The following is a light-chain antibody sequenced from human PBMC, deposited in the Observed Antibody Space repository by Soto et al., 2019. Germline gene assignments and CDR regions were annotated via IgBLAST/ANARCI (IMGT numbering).Light chain of an antibody. J-gene: IGLJ2*01. CDR2: EVS. CDR3: SSYTRSSIGV. Sequence: QSALTQPASVSGSPGQSITISCTGTSSDVGGYNYVSWYQQHPGKAPKLMIYEVSNRPSGVSNRFSGSKSGNTASLTISGLQAEDEADYYCSSYTRSSIGVFGGGTKVTVL. CDR1: SSDVGGYNY. V-gene: IGLV2-14*01.